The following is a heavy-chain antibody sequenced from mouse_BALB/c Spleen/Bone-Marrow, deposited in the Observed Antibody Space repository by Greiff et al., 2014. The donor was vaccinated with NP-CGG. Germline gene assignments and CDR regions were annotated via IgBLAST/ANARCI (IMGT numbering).Heavy chain of an antibody. Sequence: VQLQQSGAEFVKPGASVKLSCTASGFNIKDTYMHWVKRRPERGLEWIGRIDPANDNTKYDPKFQGKATITADTSPNTAYLQLSSLTSEDTAVYYCARADGYYAWFAYWGQGTLVTVSA. CDR1: GFNIKDTY. J-gene: IGHJ3*01. D-gene: IGHD2-3*01. V-gene: IGHV14-3*02. CDR3: ARADGYYAWFAY. CDR2: IDPANDNT.